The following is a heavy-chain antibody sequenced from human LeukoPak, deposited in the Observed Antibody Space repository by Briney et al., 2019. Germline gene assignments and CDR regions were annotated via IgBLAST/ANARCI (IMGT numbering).Heavy chain of an antibody. Sequence: ASVTVSCTASAYTFTCYYMRWVRQAPGQGLEWMGWINPNSGGTNYAQKFQGRVTMTRDTSISTAYMELSRLRSDDTAVDYCARSTVLYYYMDVWGKGTTVTVSS. V-gene: IGHV1-2*02. CDR3: ARSTVLYYYMDV. CDR2: INPNSGGT. D-gene: IGHD4-17*01. J-gene: IGHJ6*03. CDR1: AYTFTCYY.